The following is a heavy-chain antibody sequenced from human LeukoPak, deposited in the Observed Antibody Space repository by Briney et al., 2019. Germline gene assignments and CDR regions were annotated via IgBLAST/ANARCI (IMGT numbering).Heavy chain of an antibody. Sequence: SGPTLVKPTQTLTLTCTFSGFSLSTSGVGVGWIRQPPGNGLEWLALIYWDDDKRYSPSLKSRLTITKDTSKNQVVLTMTNMDPVDTATYYCAHRRSGWPFDYWGQGTLVTVSS. CDR2: IYWDDDK. CDR3: AHRRSGWPFDY. V-gene: IGHV2-5*02. J-gene: IGHJ4*02. D-gene: IGHD6-19*01. CDR1: GFSLSTSGVG.